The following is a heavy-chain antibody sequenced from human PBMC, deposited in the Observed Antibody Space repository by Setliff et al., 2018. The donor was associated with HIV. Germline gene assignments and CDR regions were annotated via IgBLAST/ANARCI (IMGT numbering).Heavy chain of an antibody. CDR2: IYDSGST. Sequence: TLSLTCSVSGDSISGSCWSWIRLPAEKGLEWIGRIYDSGSTNYNPSLRGRVTMSVDTSKNEFSLKLSAVTAADTAIYYCARFPRDYGDENYFDTWGQGTLVTVSS. CDR1: GDSISGSC. V-gene: IGHV4-4*07. D-gene: IGHD4-17*01. J-gene: IGHJ5*02. CDR3: ARFPRDYGDENYFDT.